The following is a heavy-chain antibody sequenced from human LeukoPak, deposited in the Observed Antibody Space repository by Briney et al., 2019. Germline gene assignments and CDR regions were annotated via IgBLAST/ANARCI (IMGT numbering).Heavy chain of an antibody. CDR3: AREMTGYYYDSSGYSFFDY. V-gene: IGHV4-4*02. CDR1: GGSISRSNW. D-gene: IGHD3-22*01. Sequence: SETLSLTCAVSGGSISRSNWWSWIRQPPGKGLEWIGEIYHSGSTNYNPSLKSRVTISVDTSKNQFSLKLSPVTAADTAVYYCAREMTGYYYDSSGYSFFDYWGQGTLVTVSS. J-gene: IGHJ4*02. CDR2: IYHSGST.